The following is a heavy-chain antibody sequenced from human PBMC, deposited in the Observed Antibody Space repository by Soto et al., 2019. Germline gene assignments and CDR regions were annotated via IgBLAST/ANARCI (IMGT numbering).Heavy chain of an antibody. Sequence: QVQLVESGGGVVQPGRSLRLSCAASGFSFSSYAMHWVRQAPGKGLEGVAIISHDGNIKRYADFVEGRFIVFRDNSNNNLLLQMESLKTDDTAVYYCAKELAYGDFWRGLEYWGQGTLVTVAS. D-gene: IGHD3-3*01. CDR2: ISHDGNIK. V-gene: IGHV3-30*18. J-gene: IGHJ4*02. CDR3: AKELAYGDFWRGLEY. CDR1: GFSFSSYA.